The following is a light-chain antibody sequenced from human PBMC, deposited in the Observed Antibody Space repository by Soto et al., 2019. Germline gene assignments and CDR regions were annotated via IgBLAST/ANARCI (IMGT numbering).Light chain of an antibody. CDR1: SSDVGRYNY. Sequence: HSVLAQPASVSGSPGQSIAISCTGTSSDVGRYNYVSWFQQHPGKAPKLMIYDVSNRPSGVSDRFSGSKSGNTASLTISGLQAEDEADYYCSSYTSSNTFVFGTGTKVTV. V-gene: IGLV2-14*01. J-gene: IGLJ1*01. CDR2: DVS. CDR3: SSYTSSNTFV.